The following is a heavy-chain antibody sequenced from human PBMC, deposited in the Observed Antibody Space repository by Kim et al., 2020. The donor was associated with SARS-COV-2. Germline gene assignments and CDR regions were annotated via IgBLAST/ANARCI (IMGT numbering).Heavy chain of an antibody. J-gene: IGHJ6*02. CDR2: IYYSGST. D-gene: IGHD3-9*01. CDR3: ARDSGILTGRPPNYYGMDV. Sequence: SETLSLTCTVSGGSVSSGSYYWSWIRQPPGKGLEWIGYIYYSGSTNYNPSLKSRVTISVDTSKNQFSLKLSSVTAADTAVYYCARDSGILTGRPPNYYGMDVWGQGTTVTVSS. CDR1: GGSVSSGSYY. V-gene: IGHV4-61*01.